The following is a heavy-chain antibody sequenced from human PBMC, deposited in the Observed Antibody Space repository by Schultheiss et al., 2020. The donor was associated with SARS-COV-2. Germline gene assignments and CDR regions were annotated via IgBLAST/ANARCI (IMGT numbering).Heavy chain of an antibody. CDR2: IWYDGSNK. CDR3: ARDRINDFWSGYDLDH. CDR1: GFTFSSYG. V-gene: IGHV3-33*01. Sequence: GGSLRLSCAASGFTFSSYGMHWVRQAPGKGLEWVAVIWYDGSNKYYADSVKGRFTISRDNSKNTLYLQMNSLRAEDTAVYYCARDRINDFWSGYDLDHWGQGTLVTVSS. J-gene: IGHJ4*02. D-gene: IGHD3-3*01.